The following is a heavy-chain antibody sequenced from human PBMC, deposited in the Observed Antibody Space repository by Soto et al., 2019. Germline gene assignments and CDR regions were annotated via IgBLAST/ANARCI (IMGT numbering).Heavy chain of an antibody. CDR1: GYTFISYP. V-gene: IGHV1-3*01. D-gene: IGHD3-16*01. CDR3: ARRLGGWDDAFDI. Sequence: VQLVQSGTEVKEPGASVKVSCKASGYTFISYPIHWMRQAPGQSLEWMGWINVGNGNAKFSPRFQDRVTLTSDTSASTTYMELTNLRSEDTAVYYCARRLGGWDDAFDIWGQGTMVTVSS. J-gene: IGHJ3*02. CDR2: INVGNGNA.